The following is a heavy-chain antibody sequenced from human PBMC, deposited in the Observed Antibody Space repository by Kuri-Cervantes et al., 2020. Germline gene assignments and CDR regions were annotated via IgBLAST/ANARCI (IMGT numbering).Heavy chain of an antibody. CDR2: ISDRT. CDR1: GFTFSNYG. Sequence: GESLKISCATSGFTFSNYGMSWVRQAPGKGLEWVSTISDRTYYTDSVKGRFTISRDNSNNILYLQMNGLRADDTAVYFCARGYGGWYFDLWGRGTLVTVSS. J-gene: IGHJ2*01. V-gene: IGHV3-23*01. D-gene: IGHD4-17*01. CDR3: ARGYGGWYFDL.